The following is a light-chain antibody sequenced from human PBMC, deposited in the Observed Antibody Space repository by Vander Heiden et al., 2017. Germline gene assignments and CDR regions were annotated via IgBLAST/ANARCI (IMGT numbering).Light chain of an antibody. J-gene: IGLJ2*01. Sequence: SYELTQSPSVSVAPGQTTTITCSGDKLGDKYVSWHQKKPGQPPVLLNYQDKNRPSGIPERSSASTSGNTATLTISGSQAIDEADYYWLTWDTSTAVFGGGTKLTVL. V-gene: IGLV3-1*01. CDR1: KLGDKY. CDR3: LTWDTSTAV. CDR2: QDK.